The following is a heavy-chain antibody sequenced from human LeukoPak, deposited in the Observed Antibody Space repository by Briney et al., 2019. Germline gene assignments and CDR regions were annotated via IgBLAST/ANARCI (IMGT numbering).Heavy chain of an antibody. CDR1: GGTFSSYA. J-gene: IGHJ6*03. V-gene: IGHV1-69*13. CDR2: IIPIFGTA. D-gene: IGHD3-22*01. CDR3: ARVLDYYDSSGYSYYYYYYMDV. Sequence: GASVKVSCKASGGTFSSYAISWVRQAPGQGLEWVGGIIPIFGTANYAQKFQGRVTITADESTSTAYMELSSLRSEDTAVYYCARVLDYYDSSGYSYYYYYYMDVWGKGTTVTVSS.